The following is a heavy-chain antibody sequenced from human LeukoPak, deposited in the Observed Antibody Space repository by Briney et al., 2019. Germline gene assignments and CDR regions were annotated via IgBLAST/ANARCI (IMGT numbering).Heavy chain of an antibody. Sequence: GGSLRLSCAASGFTFSSYWMHWVRQAPGKGLVWVSRINSDGSSTSYADSVKGRSTISRDNAKNTLYLQMNSLRAEDTAVYYCARGGGYSYGTVDYWGQGTLVTVSS. D-gene: IGHD5-18*01. CDR3: ARGGGYSYGTVDY. CDR2: INSDGSST. J-gene: IGHJ4*02. V-gene: IGHV3-74*01. CDR1: GFTFSSYW.